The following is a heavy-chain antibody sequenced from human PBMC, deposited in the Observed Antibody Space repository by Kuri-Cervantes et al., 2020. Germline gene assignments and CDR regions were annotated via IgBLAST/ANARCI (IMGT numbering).Heavy chain of an antibody. CDR3: ARGLAPYYYYGMQV. Sequence: ASVNVSCKASGYTFTSYGISWVRQAPGQGLEWMGWISAYNGKTNYAQKLQGRVTMTTDTSTRTAYMELSSLRSDDTAVYYCARGLAPYYYYGMQVWGQGTTVTVSS. J-gene: IGHJ6*02. V-gene: IGHV1-18*01. CDR1: GYTFTSYG. D-gene: IGHD3-16*01. CDR2: ISAYNGKT.